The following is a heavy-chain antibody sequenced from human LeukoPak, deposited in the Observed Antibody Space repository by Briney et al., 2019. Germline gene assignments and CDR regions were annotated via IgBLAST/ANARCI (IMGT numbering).Heavy chain of an antibody. Sequence: ASVKVSCKASGYTFTGYYIHWVRQAPGQGLEWVGRNNPNSGCSNYEQKFQGRVTMTRDTSISTAYLEVRRRRSDDTAVYYCARVAVVVTADYWGQGTLVTVSS. CDR3: ARVAVVVTADY. CDR1: GYTFTGYY. V-gene: IGHV1-2*06. D-gene: IGHD2-21*02. J-gene: IGHJ4*02. CDR2: NNPNSGCS.